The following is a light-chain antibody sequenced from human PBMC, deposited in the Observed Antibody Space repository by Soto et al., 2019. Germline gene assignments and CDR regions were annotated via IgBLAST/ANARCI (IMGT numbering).Light chain of an antibody. CDR2: DVS. CDR1: SSDVGGYNY. Sequence: QSVLTQPASVFGSPGQSITFSCTGTSSDVGGYNYVSWYQQHPGKAPKLMIYDVSNRPSGVSNRFSGSKSGNTASLTISGLQAEDEADYYCSSYTSSSTRYLFGTGTKVTVL. J-gene: IGLJ1*01. CDR3: SSYTSSSTRYL. V-gene: IGLV2-14*01.